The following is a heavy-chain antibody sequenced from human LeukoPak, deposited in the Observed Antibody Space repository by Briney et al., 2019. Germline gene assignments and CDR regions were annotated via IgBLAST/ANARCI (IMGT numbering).Heavy chain of an antibody. D-gene: IGHD6-19*01. Sequence: GRSLRLSCAASGFTFSSYAMHWVRQAPGKGLEWVAVISYDGSNKYYADSVKDRFTISRDNSKNTLYLQMNSLRAEGTAVYYCAKGPSWYSSGWYDYWGQGTLVTVSS. V-gene: IGHV3-30*04. CDR1: GFTFSSYA. CDR2: ISYDGSNK. CDR3: AKGPSWYSSGWYDY. J-gene: IGHJ4*02.